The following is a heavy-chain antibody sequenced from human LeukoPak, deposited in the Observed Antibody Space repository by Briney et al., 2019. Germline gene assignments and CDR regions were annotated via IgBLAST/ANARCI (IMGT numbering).Heavy chain of an antibody. D-gene: IGHD3-22*01. CDR1: GFTFSSYG. V-gene: IGHV3-33*01. CDR3: ARGRSSGYYYDY. Sequence: AGGSLRLSCAASGFTFSSYGMHWVRQAPGKGLEWVAVIWYDGSNKYYADSVKGRFTTSRDNSKNTLYLQMNSLRAEDTAVYYCARGRSSGYYYDYWGQGTLVTVSS. CDR2: IWYDGSNK. J-gene: IGHJ4*02.